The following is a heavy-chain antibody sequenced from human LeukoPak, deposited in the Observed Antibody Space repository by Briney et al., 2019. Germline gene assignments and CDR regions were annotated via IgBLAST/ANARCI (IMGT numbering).Heavy chain of an antibody. CDR3: ARASQTELRYLDWPDYFDY. Sequence: GASVKVSCKASGYTFTSYDINWVRQATGQGREWMGWMNPNRGNTGYAQKFQGRVTMTRKTSISTAYIELSSLRSADTAVYYCARASQTELRYLDWPDYFDYWGQGTLVTVSS. J-gene: IGHJ4*02. CDR2: MNPNRGNT. V-gene: IGHV1-8*01. D-gene: IGHD3-9*01. CDR1: GYTFTSYD.